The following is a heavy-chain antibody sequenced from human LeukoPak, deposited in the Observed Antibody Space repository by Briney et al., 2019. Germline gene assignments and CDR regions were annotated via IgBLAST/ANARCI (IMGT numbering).Heavy chain of an antibody. J-gene: IGHJ4*02. CDR1: GGSISSGSYY. CDR3: ARQRTGTIYYFDY. CDR2: IYTSGST. V-gene: IGHV4-61*02. Sequence: SETLSLTCTVSGGSISSGSYYWSWIRQPAGKGLEWIGRIYTSGSTNYNPSLKGRVTISVDTSKNQFSLKLSSVTAADTAVYYCARQRTGTIYYFDYWGQGTLVTVSS. D-gene: IGHD1-1*01.